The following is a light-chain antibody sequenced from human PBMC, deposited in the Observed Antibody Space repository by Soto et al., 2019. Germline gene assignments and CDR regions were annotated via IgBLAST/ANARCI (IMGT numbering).Light chain of an antibody. CDR2: DAS. Sequence: EIGLSQSPATLSLSTGERATLSCKASQSVSRYLAWYQHKPGQAPRLLIYDASNRATGFPARFSGSGSGTDFTLTISSLEPEDFAVYYCQERSNWPITFGQRT. CDR1: QSVSRY. V-gene: IGKV3-11*01. CDR3: QERSNWPIT. J-gene: IGKJ5*01.